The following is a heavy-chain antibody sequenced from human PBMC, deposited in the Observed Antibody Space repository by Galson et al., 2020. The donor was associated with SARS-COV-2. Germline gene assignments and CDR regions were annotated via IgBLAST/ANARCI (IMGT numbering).Heavy chain of an antibody. V-gene: IGHV3-23*03. CDR3: VRSPTLYGDPYMDV. Sequence: GGSLRLSCAASGFTFSSYAMSWVRQAPGKGLEWVSVIYSGGSTYYADSVKGRFTISRDNSKNTLYLQMNSLRAEDTAVYYCVRSPTLYGDPYMDVWGKGTTVTISS. CDR1: GFTFSSYA. CDR2: IYSGGST. D-gene: IGHD4-17*01. J-gene: IGHJ6*03.